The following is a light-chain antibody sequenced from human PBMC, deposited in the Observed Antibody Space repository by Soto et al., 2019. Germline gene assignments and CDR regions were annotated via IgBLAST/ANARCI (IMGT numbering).Light chain of an antibody. Sequence: AIQMTQSPSSLSASVGDRVTITCRASQGIRNDLGWYQQKQGQAPKXIIFGASTLESGVPSRFSGSGSGTDFTLTINSLQPEDYETYDCQQFHSFPITFGQGTRLEIK. CDR1: QGIRND. CDR2: GAS. CDR3: QQFHSFPIT. J-gene: IGKJ5*01. V-gene: IGKV1-6*01.